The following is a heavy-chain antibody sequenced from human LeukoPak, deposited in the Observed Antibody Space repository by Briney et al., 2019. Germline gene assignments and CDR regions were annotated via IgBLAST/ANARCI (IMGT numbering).Heavy chain of an antibody. J-gene: IGHJ4*02. CDR2: ISASNGNT. CDR3: ARDRSNSAPYYFDY. Sequence: GASVKVSCKASGHIFTSYGINWVRQAPGQRLEWMGWISASNGNTNYAQKLQGRVTMTTDTSTNTAYMELRSLRSGDTAVYYCARDRSNSAPYYFDYWGQGTLVTVSS. CDR1: GHIFTSYG. D-gene: IGHD1-26*01. V-gene: IGHV1-18*01.